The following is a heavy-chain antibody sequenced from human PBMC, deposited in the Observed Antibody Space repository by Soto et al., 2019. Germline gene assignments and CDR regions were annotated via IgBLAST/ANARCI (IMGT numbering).Heavy chain of an antibody. Sequence: SETLSLTCTVSGGSISSGGYYWSWIRQHPGKGLEWIGYIYYSGSTYYNPSLKSRVTISVDTSKNQFSLKLSSVTAADTAVYYCASNPCSSTSCYGGYYYYGMDVWGQGTTVTVSS. D-gene: IGHD2-2*01. CDR1: GGSISSGGYY. CDR3: ASNPCSSTSCYGGYYYYGMDV. CDR2: IYYSGST. J-gene: IGHJ6*02. V-gene: IGHV4-31*03.